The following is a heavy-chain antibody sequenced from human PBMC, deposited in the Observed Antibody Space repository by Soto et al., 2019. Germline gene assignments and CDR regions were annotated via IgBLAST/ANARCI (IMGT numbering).Heavy chain of an antibody. V-gene: IGHV4-59*01. J-gene: IGHJ4*02. CDR1: GGSLSPYY. Sequence: PSETLSLTCTVSGGSLSPYYWSWIRQPPRKGLERIGYTHYSGSTKYNPFLKSRVTISLDTSKNQFSLKLSSVTAADTAVYYCARVASSAFLNFDYWGQGTLVTVSS. CDR3: ARVASSAFLNFDY. CDR2: THYSGST. D-gene: IGHD3-10*01.